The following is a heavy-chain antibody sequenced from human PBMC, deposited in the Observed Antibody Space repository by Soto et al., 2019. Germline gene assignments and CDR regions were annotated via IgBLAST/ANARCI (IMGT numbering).Heavy chain of an antibody. CDR1: GYSFTSYW. J-gene: IGHJ5*02. CDR2: IDPSDSYT. Sequence: PGDSLKISCKGSGYSFTSYWISWVRQMPGKGLEWMGRIDPSDSYTNYSPSFQGHVTISADKSISTAYLQWSSLKASDTAMYYCARHAPGGGWYVWFDPWGQGTLVTVSS. CDR3: ARHAPGGGWYVWFDP. V-gene: IGHV5-10-1*01. D-gene: IGHD6-19*01.